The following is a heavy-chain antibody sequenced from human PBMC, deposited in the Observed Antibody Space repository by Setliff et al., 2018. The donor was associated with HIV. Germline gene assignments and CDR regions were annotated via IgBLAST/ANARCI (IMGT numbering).Heavy chain of an antibody. J-gene: IGHJ4*02. CDR2: ISAYNDNT. Sequence: ASVKVSCKASGYTFTTYGITWVRQAPGQGLEWKGWISAYNDNTNYAQKLQGRVTMTTDTSTSTAYMELRSLRSDDTAVYYCARDRGSRGFDYWGQGTLVTVSS. D-gene: IGHD1-26*01. CDR1: GYTFTTYG. CDR3: ARDRGSRGFDY. V-gene: IGHV1-18*01.